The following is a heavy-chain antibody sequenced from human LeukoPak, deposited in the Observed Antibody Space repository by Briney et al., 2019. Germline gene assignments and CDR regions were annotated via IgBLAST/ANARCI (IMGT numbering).Heavy chain of an antibody. D-gene: IGHD6-19*01. CDR3: ARGHRARPRAVAGTGEDY. Sequence: SVKVSXKASGGTSSSYAISWVRQAPGQGLEWMGGIIPIFGTANYAQKFQGRVTITTDESTSTAYMELSSLRSEDTAVYYCARGHRARPRAVAGTGEDYWGQGTLVTVSS. V-gene: IGHV1-69*05. J-gene: IGHJ4*02. CDR1: GGTSSSYA. CDR2: IIPIFGTA.